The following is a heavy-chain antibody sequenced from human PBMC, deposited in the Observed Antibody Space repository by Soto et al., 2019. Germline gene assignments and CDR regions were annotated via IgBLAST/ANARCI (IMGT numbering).Heavy chain of an antibody. CDR3: ARGDTVITPFDY. CDR2: IYHSGST. V-gene: IGHV4-30-2*01. CDR1: GDSINSGGYS. J-gene: IGHJ4*02. Sequence: KTSETLSLTCAVSGDSINSGGYSWSWIRQPPGKGLEWIGFIYHSGSTYYNPSLKSRVTISVDTSKNQFSLKLSSVTAADTAIYYCARGDTVITPFDYWGQGTLVTVSS. D-gene: IGHD5-18*01.